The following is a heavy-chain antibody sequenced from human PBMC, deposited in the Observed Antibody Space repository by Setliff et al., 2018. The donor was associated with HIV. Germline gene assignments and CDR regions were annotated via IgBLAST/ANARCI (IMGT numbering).Heavy chain of an antibody. CDR3: ARLSPQYSGYDSGAFGY. CDR1: GYSISSGYY. Sequence: SETLSLTCAVSGYSISSGYYWGWIRQPPGKGLEWIGSIYHSGSTYYNPSLESRVTISVDTSKNQFSLKLSSVTAADTAVYYCARLSPQYSGYDSGAFGYWGQGTLVTVSS. D-gene: IGHD5-12*01. J-gene: IGHJ4*02. CDR2: IYHSGST. V-gene: IGHV4-38-2*01.